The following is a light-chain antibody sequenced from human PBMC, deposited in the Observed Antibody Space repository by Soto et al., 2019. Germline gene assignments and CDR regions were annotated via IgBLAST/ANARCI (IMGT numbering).Light chain of an antibody. CDR2: AAS. J-gene: IGKJ5*01. CDR3: QHTKTFPVT. V-gene: IGKV1D-12*01. CDR1: QDISSW. Sequence: DIQMTQSPTSVSASVGDRVTITFRASQDISSWLAWSQLKPGKAPKLLIYAASSLQSGVPSRFSVCGSGPDFTLTISSLQPEYFATDYCQHTKTFPVTLGQGTRLEIK.